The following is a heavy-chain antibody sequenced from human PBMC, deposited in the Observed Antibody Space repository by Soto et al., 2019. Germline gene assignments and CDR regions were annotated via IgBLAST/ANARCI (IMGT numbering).Heavy chain of an antibody. J-gene: IGHJ4*02. CDR1: GYTFTSYG. Sequence: QVQLVQSGAEVKKPGASVKVSCKASGYTFTSYGISWVRQAPGQGLEWMGWISAHNGNTNSAQKLQGRVTMTTDTSTSTAYMELRSLRSDDTAVYYCARDQDQTYYYGSGSHWGQGTLVTVSS. V-gene: IGHV1-18*01. CDR2: ISAHNGNT. D-gene: IGHD3-10*01. CDR3: ARDQDQTYYYGSGSH.